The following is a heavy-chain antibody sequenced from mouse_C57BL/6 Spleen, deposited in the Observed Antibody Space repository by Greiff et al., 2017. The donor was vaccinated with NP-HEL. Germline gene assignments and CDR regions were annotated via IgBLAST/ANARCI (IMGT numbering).Heavy chain of an antibody. CDR1: GYTFTSYW. D-gene: IGHD2-5*01. Sequence: QVQLQQPGAELVRPGSSVKLSCKASGYTFTSYWMHWVKQRPIQGLEWIGNIDPSDSETHYNQKFKDKATLTVDKSSSTAYMQLSRLTSEDAAVYYCARSESNCDDWGQGTTLTDSS. J-gene: IGHJ2*01. V-gene: IGHV1-52*01. CDR2: IDPSDSET. CDR3: ARSESNCDD.